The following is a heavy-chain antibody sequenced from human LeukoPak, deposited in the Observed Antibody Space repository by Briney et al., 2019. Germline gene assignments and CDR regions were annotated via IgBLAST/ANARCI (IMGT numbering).Heavy chain of an antibody. Sequence: PGGSLRLSCAASGFTFSDYAMRWVRQAPGKGLEWLSEITRYGADTDYADSVKGRFTISRDNSKNTLYLQMNSLRVEDTAVYYCAKEEYGDYYFDYGAREPWSPSPQ. V-gene: IGHV3-23*01. CDR2: ITRYGADT. J-gene: IGHJ4*02. CDR3: AKEEYGDYYFDY. D-gene: IGHD4-17*01. CDR1: GFTFSDYA.